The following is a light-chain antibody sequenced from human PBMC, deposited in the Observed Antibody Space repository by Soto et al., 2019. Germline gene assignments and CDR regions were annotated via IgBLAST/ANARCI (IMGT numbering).Light chain of an antibody. CDR2: LNSAGSH. CDR1: SGHSSYA. CDR3: QTWGTGIQV. J-gene: IGLJ2*01. Sequence: QLVLTQSPSASASLGASVKLTCTLSSGHSSYAIAWHQQHPEKGPRYLMKLNSAGSHSKGDGIPDRFSGSSSGAERYLTISSLQSEDEADYYCQTWGTGIQVFVGGTKLTVL. V-gene: IGLV4-69*01.